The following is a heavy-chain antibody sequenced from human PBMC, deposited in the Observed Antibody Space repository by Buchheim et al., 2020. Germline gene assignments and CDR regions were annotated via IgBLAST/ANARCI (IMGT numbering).Heavy chain of an antibody. CDR3: ARALRTTVVTHYYYGMDV. CDR1: GFTFSDHY. V-gene: IGHV3-72*01. CDR2: TRNKANSYTT. D-gene: IGHD4-23*01. Sequence: EVQLVESGGGLVQPGGSLRLSCAASGFTFSDHYMDWVRQAPGKGLEWVGRTRNKANSYTTEYAASVKGRFTISRDDSKNSLYLQMNSLKTEDTAVYYCARALRTTVVTHYYYGMDVWGQGTT. J-gene: IGHJ6*02.